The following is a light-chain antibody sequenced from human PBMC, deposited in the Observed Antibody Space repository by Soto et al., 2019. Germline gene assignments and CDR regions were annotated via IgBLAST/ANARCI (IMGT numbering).Light chain of an antibody. Sequence: SQMTQSQSSLSASVGDRVTITCRASQSISSYLNWYQQKPGKPPKVLIYGASNLQSGVPPRFSGSGSGTDFTLAISSLQPEDSATYYCLQDINYPWTFGQGTKVDIK. J-gene: IGKJ1*01. CDR2: GAS. CDR3: LQDINYPWT. CDR1: QSISSY. V-gene: IGKV1-6*01.